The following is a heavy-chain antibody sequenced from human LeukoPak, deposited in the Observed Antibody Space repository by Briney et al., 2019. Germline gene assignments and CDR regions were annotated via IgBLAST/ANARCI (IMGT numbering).Heavy chain of an antibody. Sequence: GGSLRLSCAASGFTFSSYAMHWVRQAPGKGLEWVAVISYDGRNKYYADSVKGRFTISRDNSKNTLFLQMNSLRAEDTAVYYCAKDRYYGSGSYYNDYWGQGTLVTVSS. D-gene: IGHD3-10*01. CDR1: GFTFSSYA. J-gene: IGHJ4*02. CDR3: AKDRYYGSGSYYNDY. V-gene: IGHV3-30*04. CDR2: ISYDGRNK.